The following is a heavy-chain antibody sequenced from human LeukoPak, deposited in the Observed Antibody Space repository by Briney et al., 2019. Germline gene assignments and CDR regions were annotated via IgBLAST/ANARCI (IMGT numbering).Heavy chain of an antibody. V-gene: IGHV3-21*01. CDR1: GFTFSSYS. D-gene: IGHD3-22*01. Sequence: GGSLRLSCAASGFTFSSYSMNWVRQAPGKGLEWVSSISSSSSYIYYADSVKGRFTISRDNAKNSLYLQMNSLRAEDTAVYYCARDVSYDSSASSWFDPWGQGTLVTVSS. CDR2: ISSSSSYI. J-gene: IGHJ5*02. CDR3: ARDVSYDSSASSWFDP.